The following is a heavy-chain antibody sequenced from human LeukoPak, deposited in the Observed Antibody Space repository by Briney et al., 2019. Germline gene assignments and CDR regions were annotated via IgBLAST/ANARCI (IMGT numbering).Heavy chain of an antibody. V-gene: IGHV5-51*01. Sequence: GESLKISCKSSGYTFTNYWIGWVRQMPGKGLEWMGIIYPGDSDTRYSPSFQGQVTISADKSISTAYLQWSSLKASDTAMYYCVRYCSGGSCLVLRAFDIWGQGTMVTVSS. CDR1: GYTFTNYW. D-gene: IGHD2-15*01. J-gene: IGHJ3*02. CDR2: IYPGDSDT. CDR3: VRYCSGGSCLVLRAFDI.